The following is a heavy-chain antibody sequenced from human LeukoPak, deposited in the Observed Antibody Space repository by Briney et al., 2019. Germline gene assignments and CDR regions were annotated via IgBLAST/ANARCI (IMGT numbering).Heavy chain of an antibody. J-gene: IGHJ5*01. V-gene: IGHV3-7*01. Sequence: GGSLRLSCAASGFHFSSFWMTWARQTPGKGLEWVANLNQDGSDKKYGDSVKGRFTISRDNAKNSLFLQMNNLRVEDTGLYYCARDAYDYVFESWGQGTLVTVSS. CDR1: GFHFSSFW. D-gene: IGHD3-10*02. CDR3: ARDAYDYVFES. CDR2: LNQDGSDK.